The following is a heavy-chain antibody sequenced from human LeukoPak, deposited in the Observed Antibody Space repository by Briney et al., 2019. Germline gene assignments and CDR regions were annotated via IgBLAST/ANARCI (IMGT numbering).Heavy chain of an antibody. J-gene: IGHJ4*02. CDR3: ARQGLWELPTFDS. Sequence: SETLSLTCTVSGDSISGGTYYWGYIRQPPQKGLEWIGSVYYSGSTYYNPSLKSRVTISVDTSKNQFSLKLSSVTAADTAVYYCARQGLWELPTFDSWGQGTLVSVSS. CDR2: VYYSGST. D-gene: IGHD1-26*01. CDR1: GDSISGGTYY. V-gene: IGHV4-39*01.